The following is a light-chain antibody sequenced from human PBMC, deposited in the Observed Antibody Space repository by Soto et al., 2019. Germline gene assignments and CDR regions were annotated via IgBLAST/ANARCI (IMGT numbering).Light chain of an antibody. Sequence: DIQMTQSPSTLSASVGDSVTITCRASQNIDNLLAWYQQKPGQAPKVVIFDGSRLETGVPSRFSGSGSGTDFTLTISCLQSEDFATYYCQQYYSFPQTFGQGTKVDIK. CDR1: QNIDNL. J-gene: IGKJ1*01. CDR3: QQYYSFPQT. V-gene: IGKV1-5*01. CDR2: DGS.